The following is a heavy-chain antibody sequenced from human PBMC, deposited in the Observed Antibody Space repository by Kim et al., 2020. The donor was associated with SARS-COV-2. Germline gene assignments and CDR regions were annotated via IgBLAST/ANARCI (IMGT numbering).Heavy chain of an antibody. J-gene: IGHJ4*02. CDR3: AKDPAMSGWYYFDY. D-gene: IGHD6-19*01. CDR2: IYYGGST. Sequence: SETLSLTCTVSGGSISSYYWSWIRQPPGKGLEWIGYIYYGGSTNYNPSRKSRVTISVDTSKNQFSLKLSSVTAADTAVYYFAKDPAMSGWYYFDYRGQGTLVTVSS. CDR1: GGSISSYY. V-gene: IGHV4-59*01.